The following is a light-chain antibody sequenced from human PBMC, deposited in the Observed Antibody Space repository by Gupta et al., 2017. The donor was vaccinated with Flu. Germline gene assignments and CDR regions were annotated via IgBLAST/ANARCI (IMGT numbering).Light chain of an antibody. V-gene: IGLV1-51*01. CDR2: DND. Sequence: QSVLTQPPSVSAAPGQQVTISCSGSSSNIGINYVSWYQQLPGTAPQLLIYDNDKRPSGIPDRFSGSKSGTSATLGITGLQTGDEADYYCGTWDNSLSAVVFGGGTKLAVL. CDR1: SSNIGINY. CDR3: GTWDNSLSAVV. J-gene: IGLJ2*01.